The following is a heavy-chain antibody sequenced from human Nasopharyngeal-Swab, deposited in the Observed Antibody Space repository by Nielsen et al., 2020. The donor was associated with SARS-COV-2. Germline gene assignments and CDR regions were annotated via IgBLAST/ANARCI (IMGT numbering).Heavy chain of an antibody. J-gene: IGHJ4*02. CDR3: ARGSGTGSWNFDY. CDR1: GFTFSNFA. Sequence: GESLKISCAASGFTFSNFAMHWVRQAPGKGLEWVALTSFDGSKKYYGDSVKGRFTVSRDNSKNTLYLQMNSLGVEDTSVFYCARGSGTGSWNFDYWGQGALVTVSS. V-gene: IGHV3-30*04. CDR2: TSFDGSKK. D-gene: IGHD6-13*01.